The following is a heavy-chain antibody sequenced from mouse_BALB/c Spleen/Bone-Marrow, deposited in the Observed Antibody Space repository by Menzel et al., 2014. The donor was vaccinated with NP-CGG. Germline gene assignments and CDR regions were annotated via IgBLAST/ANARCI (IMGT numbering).Heavy chain of an antibody. J-gene: IGHJ4*01. V-gene: IGHV1-54*01. CDR3: ARCLTGTSAMDY. CDR2: INPGSGGT. D-gene: IGHD4-1*01. CDR1: GYAFTNYL. Sequence: QVQLQQSGAELVRPGTSVKVSCKASGYAFTNYLIEWVKQRPGQGLGWIGVINPGSGGTNYNEKFKAKATLTADKSSSTAYMQLSSLTSDDSAVYFCARCLTGTSAMDYWGQETSVTVSS.